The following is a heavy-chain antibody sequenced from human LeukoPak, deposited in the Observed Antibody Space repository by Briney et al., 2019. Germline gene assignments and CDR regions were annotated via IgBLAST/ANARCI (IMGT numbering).Heavy chain of an antibody. J-gene: IGHJ4*02. V-gene: IGHV3-23*01. CDR2: FSGSGGIT. CDR1: GFFFSSHA. CDR3: AKNWNWAY. D-gene: IGHD1-7*01. Sequence: TGRSLRLSCAASGFFFSSHAMSWVSQAPGKGLEWLSGFSGSGGITYEAVPVKGRFTNSRDNSKNTLYLQMSSLRAEDTAVYYCAKNWNWAYWGQGTLVTVSS.